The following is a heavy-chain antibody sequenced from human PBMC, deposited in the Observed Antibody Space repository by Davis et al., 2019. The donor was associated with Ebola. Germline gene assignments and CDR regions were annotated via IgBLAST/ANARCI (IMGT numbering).Heavy chain of an antibody. CDR2: IHSYGST. D-gene: IGHD5-18*01. J-gene: IGHJ6*02. Sequence: AGSLRLSCAVSGLTVSSNYMSWVRQAPGKGLEWVSVIHSYGSTYYADSVKGRFTISRDNSKNTLYLQMNSLRAEDTAVYYCAREGAMEGGDGMDVWGQGTTVIVSS. V-gene: IGHV3-53*01. CDR3: AREGAMEGGDGMDV. CDR1: GLTVSSNY.